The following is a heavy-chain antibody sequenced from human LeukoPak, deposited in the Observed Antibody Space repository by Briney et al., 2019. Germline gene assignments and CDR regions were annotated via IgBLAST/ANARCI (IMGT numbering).Heavy chain of an antibody. CDR1: GFTFSSYG. CDR3: AREKFDYGDPGGVDF. CDR2: ISYDGSNK. V-gene: IGHV3-30*03. Sequence: GGSLRLSCAASGFTFSSYGVHWVRQAPGKGLEWVAVISYDGSNKYYADSVKGRFTISRDNSKNTLYLQMNSLRAEDTAVYYCAREKFDYGDPGGVDFWGQGTLVTVSS. D-gene: IGHD4-17*01. J-gene: IGHJ4*02.